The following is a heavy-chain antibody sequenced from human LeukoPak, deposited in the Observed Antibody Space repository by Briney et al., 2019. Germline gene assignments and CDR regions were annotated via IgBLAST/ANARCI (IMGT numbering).Heavy chain of an antibody. V-gene: IGHV4-59*01. CDR1: GGSMSSYY. CDR2: IYYSGST. D-gene: IGHD3-3*01. Sequence: KPSETLSLTCTVSGGSMSSYYWSWIRQPPGKGLEWIGYIYYSGSTNYNPSLKSRVTISVDTSKNQFSLKLSSATAADTAVYYCAGSQLEWLLYGYAFDIWGQGTMVTVSS. J-gene: IGHJ3*02. CDR3: AGSQLEWLLYGYAFDI.